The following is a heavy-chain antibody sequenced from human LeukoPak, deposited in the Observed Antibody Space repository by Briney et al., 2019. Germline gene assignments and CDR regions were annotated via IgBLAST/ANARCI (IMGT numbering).Heavy chain of an antibody. CDR1: GFTFSDYY. D-gene: IGHD3-9*01. CDR2: ISSSSSYT. Sequence: KPGGSLRLSCAASGFTFSDYYMSWIRQAPGKGLEWVSYISSSSSYTNYADSVKGRFTISRDNAKNSLYLQMNSLRAEDTAVYYCARDRALRYFDWLSQGPSNYYYGMDVWGQGTRSPSP. CDR3: ARDRALRYFDWLSQGPSNYYYGMDV. V-gene: IGHV3-11*05. J-gene: IGHJ6*02.